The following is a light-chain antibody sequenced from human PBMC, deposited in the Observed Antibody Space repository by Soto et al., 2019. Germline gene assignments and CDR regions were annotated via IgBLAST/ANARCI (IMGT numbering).Light chain of an antibody. CDR2: EVS. V-gene: IGLV2-14*01. Sequence: QSALTQPASVSGSPGQSIAISCTGTNNDVGAYNYVSWYQRHPGKAPKLMIYEVSNRPSGVSNRFSGSKSGNTASLTISGLQAEDEADYYCNSYTSSSTLLFGGGTKLTVL. J-gene: IGLJ2*01. CDR3: NSYTSSSTLL. CDR1: NNDVGAYNY.